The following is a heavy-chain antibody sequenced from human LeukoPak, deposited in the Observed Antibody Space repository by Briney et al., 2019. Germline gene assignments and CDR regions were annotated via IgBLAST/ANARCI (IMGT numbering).Heavy chain of an antibody. J-gene: IGHJ6*03. V-gene: IGHV4-34*01. CDR2: INHSGST. Sequence: SETLSLTCAVYGGSFSGYYWSWIRQPPGKGLEWIGEINHSGSTNYNPSLKSRVTISVDTSKNQFSLKLSSVTAADTAVYYCARGFIVVVXAAKYVQDYYXXMDVWGKGTTXTXXS. CDR1: GGSFSGYY. D-gene: IGHD2-2*01. CDR3: ARGFIVVVXAAKYVQDYYXXMDV.